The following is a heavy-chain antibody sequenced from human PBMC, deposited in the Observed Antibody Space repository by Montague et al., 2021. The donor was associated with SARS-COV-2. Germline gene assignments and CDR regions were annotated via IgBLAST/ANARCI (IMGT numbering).Heavy chain of an antibody. CDR3: ARVKWGGRTRGTFDI. CDR2: TYYRSRWYN. V-gene: IGHV6-1*01. CDR1: GDSVSSDSVA. Sequence: CAISGDSVSSDSVAWNWIRQSPSRGLEWLGRTYYRSRWYNDYAVSVKSRIIINPHTSENQFSLHLNSVTPEDTAVYYCARVKWGGRTRGTFDIWGQGTMVTVSS. J-gene: IGHJ3*02. D-gene: IGHD7-27*01.